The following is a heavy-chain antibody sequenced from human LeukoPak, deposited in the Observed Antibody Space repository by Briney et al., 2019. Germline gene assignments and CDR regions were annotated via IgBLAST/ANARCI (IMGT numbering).Heavy chain of an antibody. CDR3: ARDRSRFVVVPAAMNY. J-gene: IGHJ4*02. CDR1: GYTFTSYG. CDR2: ISAYNGNT. Sequence: GASVKVSCTASGYTFTSYGISWVRQAPGQGLEWMGWISAYNGNTNYAQKLQGRVTMTTDTSTSTAYMELRSLRSDDTAVYYCARDRSRFVVVPAAMNYWGQRTLVTVSS. V-gene: IGHV1-18*01. D-gene: IGHD2-2*01.